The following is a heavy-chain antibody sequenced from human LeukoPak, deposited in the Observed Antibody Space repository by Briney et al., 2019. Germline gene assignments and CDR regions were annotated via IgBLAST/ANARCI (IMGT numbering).Heavy chain of an antibody. CDR1: GFTLSNAW. D-gene: IGHD7-27*01. CDR3: TTDRSWGNDAFDI. CDR2: IKSKTDGGTT. Sequence: GGSLRLSCAASGFTLSNAWMSWVRQAPGKGLEWVGRIKSKTDGGTTDYAAPVKGRFTISRDDSKNTLYLQMNSLKTEDTAVYYCTTDRSWGNDAFDIWGQGTMVTVSS. J-gene: IGHJ3*02. V-gene: IGHV3-15*01.